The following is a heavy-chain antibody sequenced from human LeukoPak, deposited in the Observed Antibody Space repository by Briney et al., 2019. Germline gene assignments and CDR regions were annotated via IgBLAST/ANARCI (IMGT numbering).Heavy chain of an antibody. J-gene: IGHJ4*02. CDR2: IYTSGRT. CDR1: GGSISSGSYY. CDR3: AGSMVRGVTFDY. D-gene: IGHD3-10*01. V-gene: IGHV4-61*02. Sequence: PSQTLSLTCTVSGGSISSGSYYWNWIRQPAGKGLEWIGLIYTSGRTNYNPSLKSRVTVSVDTSKNQFSLKLSSVTAADTAVYYCAGSMVRGVTFDYWGQGTLVSVSS.